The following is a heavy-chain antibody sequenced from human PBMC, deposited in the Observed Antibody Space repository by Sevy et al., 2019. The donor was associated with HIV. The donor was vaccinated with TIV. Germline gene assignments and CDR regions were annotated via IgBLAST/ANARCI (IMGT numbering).Heavy chain of an antibody. CDR2: ISDSGGNT. D-gene: IGHD6-6*01. V-gene: IGHV3-23*01. Sequence: GGSLRLSCAASGFTFSSYGMNWVRQAPGKGLEWVSTISDSGGNTYHADSVKDRFTISRDNSKNTLYLQMNSLRAEDTALYYCARGAFSSSSGYYFDYWGQGALVTVSS. CDR3: ARGAFSSSSGYYFDY. CDR1: GFTFSSYG. J-gene: IGHJ4*02.